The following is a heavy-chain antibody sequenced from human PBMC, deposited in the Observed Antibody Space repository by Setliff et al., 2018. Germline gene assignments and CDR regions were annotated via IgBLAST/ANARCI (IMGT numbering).Heavy chain of an antibody. CDR1: GGTFSDYY. J-gene: IGHJ6*03. D-gene: IGHD1-26*01. CDR2: INHSGSS. CDR3: ARMSGFLYIDV. V-gene: IGHV4-34*01. Sequence: PSETLSLTCAASGGTFSDYYWTWIRQPPGKGLEWIGEINHSGSSNYNPSLKSRVTISEDTSKNQFSLNLSSVTAADTAIYYCARMSGFLYIDVWGKGTTVTVSS.